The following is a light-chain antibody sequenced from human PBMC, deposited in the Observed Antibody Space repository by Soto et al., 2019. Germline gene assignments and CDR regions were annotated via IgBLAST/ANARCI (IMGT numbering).Light chain of an antibody. V-gene: IGKV1-39*01. CDR1: QSISSY. J-gene: IGKJ1*01. CDR2: AAS. Sequence: DIQMTQSPSSLSASVGDRVTITCRASQSISSYLNWYQQKPGKAPKLLIYAASSLQSGVPSRFSGSGSGTDFTLTISSLQPEDIATYYCQQYDNLPPTWTFGQGTKVDNK. CDR3: QQYDNLPPTWT.